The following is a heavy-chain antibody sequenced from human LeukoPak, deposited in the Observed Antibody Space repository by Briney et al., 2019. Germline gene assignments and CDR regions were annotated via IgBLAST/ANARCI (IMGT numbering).Heavy chain of an antibody. CDR1: GFTFSRYA. Sequence: PGGSLRLSCAASGFTFSRYAMSWVRQAPGKGLEWVSAISGSGGSTYYADSVKGRFTISRDNSTNTLYLQMNSLRAEDTAVYYCAKVGYGGGSWGAFDIWGQGTMVTVSS. D-gene: IGHD2-15*01. V-gene: IGHV3-23*01. CDR2: ISGSGGST. J-gene: IGHJ3*02. CDR3: AKVGYGGGSWGAFDI.